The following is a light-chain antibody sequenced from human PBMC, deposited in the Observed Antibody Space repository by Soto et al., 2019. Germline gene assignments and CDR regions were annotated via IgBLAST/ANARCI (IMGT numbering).Light chain of an antibody. V-gene: IGKV3-15*01. CDR1: QTVKIN. CDR2: AAS. J-gene: IGKJ1*01. CDR3: QQYESRPLT. Sequence: EIVMTQSPATLSVSPGERATLSCRASQTVKINLAWYQQKPGQAPMLLISAASTRATGIPARFSGSGSGTDVTLIISSLQSEDFAVDYCQQYESRPLTFGQGTKVESK.